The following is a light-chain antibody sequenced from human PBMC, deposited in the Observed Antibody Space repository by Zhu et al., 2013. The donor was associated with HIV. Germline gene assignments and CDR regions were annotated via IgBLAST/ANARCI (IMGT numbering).Light chain of an antibody. Sequence: QSVLTQPPSVSAAPGQKVTISCSGRSSNIGNNYVSWYQQFPGTAPKLLIYDNDKRPSGIPDRFSGSKSGTSATLGITGLQTGDEADYYCGTWDSSLSAVLFGGGTKLTVL. CDR3: GTWDSSLSAVL. V-gene: IGLV1-51*01. CDR2: DND. J-gene: IGLJ2*01. CDR1: SSNIGNNY.